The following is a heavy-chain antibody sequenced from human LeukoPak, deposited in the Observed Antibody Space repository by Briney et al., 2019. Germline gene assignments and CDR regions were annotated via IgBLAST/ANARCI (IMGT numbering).Heavy chain of an antibody. V-gene: IGHV3-23*01. Sequence: PGGSLRLSCAASGFTFSSHGMNWVRQAPGKGLEWVSGIIPSGHTTYYADSVRGRFTISRDISKNTLYLQMNSLRAEDTAVYYCAKAGVYCSGGSCYYYYYYMDVWGKGTTVTVSS. D-gene: IGHD2-15*01. J-gene: IGHJ6*03. CDR3: AKAGVYCSGGSCYYYYYYMDV. CDR1: GFTFSSHG. CDR2: IIPSGHTT.